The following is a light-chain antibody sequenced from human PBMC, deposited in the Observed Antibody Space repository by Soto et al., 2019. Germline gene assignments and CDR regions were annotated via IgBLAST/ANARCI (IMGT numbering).Light chain of an antibody. Sequence: EIVMTQSPATLSVSPWEIVTLSFSSSQNVTSNLAWYQQKPGQAPRLLIYGASSRATGIPDRFSGSGSGTDFTLTISRLEPEDFAVYYCKQYGSSQKFGQGTKVDIK. CDR1: QNVTSN. V-gene: IGKV3-20*01. CDR2: GAS. CDR3: KQYGSSQK. J-gene: IGKJ1*01.